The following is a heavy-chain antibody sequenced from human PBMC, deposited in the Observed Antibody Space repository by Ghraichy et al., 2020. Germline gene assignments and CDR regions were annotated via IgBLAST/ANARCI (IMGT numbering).Heavy chain of an antibody. CDR3: AKAVAGYCSGGSCYLDY. CDR2: ISGSGGST. Sequence: GESLNISCAASGFTFSSYAMSWVRQAPGKGLEWVSAISGSGGSTYYADSVKGRFTISRDNSKNTLYLQMNSLRAEDTAVYYCAKAVAGYCSGGSCYLDYWGQGTLVTVSS. CDR1: GFTFSSYA. V-gene: IGHV3-23*01. J-gene: IGHJ4*02. D-gene: IGHD2-15*01.